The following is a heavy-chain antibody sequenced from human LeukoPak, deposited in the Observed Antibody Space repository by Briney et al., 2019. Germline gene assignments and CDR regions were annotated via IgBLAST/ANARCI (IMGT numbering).Heavy chain of an antibody. CDR1: GGSFSGYY. CDR3: ARGIAAAGIWAWDRFDP. Sequence: PSETLSLTCAVYGGSFSGYYWSWIRQPPGKGLEWMGEINHSGSTNYNPSLKSRVTISVDTSKNQFSLKLSSVTAADTAVYYCARGIAAAGIWAWDRFDPWGQGTLVTVSS. V-gene: IGHV4-34*01. J-gene: IGHJ5*02. CDR2: INHSGST. D-gene: IGHD6-13*01.